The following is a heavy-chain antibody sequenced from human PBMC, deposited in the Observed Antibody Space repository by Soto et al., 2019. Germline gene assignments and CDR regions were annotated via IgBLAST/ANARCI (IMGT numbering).Heavy chain of an antibody. D-gene: IGHD3-10*01. V-gene: IGHV3-23*01. CDR2: ISGGGETT. CDR1: GFTFNNYA. CDR3: AKGRGGSGSLTPRVDF. Sequence: EVQLLESGGGLVQPGGSLRLSCAASGFTFNNYAMTWVRQAPGKGLEWVSAISGGGETTSYADSVKGRFTVSRDGSKNTLYLQRSSLRAEDTALYYCAKGRGGSGSLTPRVDFWGQGTLVTVSS. J-gene: IGHJ4*02.